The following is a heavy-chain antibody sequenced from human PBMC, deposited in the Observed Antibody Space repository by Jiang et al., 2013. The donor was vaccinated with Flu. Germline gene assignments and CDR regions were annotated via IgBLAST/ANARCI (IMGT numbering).Heavy chain of an antibody. CDR1: GFSLSTSGKA. Sequence: KPTQTLTLTCTFSGFSLSTSGKAVGWIRQPPGEALEWLALTYWDDEEHFSPSLKSRLTITKDTSRNQVVLTMTNMDPVDTATYYCAHRHGGYFDYWGQGTLVTVSS. CDR2: TYWDDEE. J-gene: IGHJ4*02. V-gene: IGHV2-5*02. CDR3: AHRHGGYFDY. D-gene: IGHD6-13*01.